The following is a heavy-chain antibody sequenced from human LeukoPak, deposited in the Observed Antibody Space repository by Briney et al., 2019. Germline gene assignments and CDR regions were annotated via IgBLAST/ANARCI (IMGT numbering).Heavy chain of an antibody. CDR2: VSYDGSIK. CDR1: GFTFSSYG. Sequence: GGSLRLSCAASGFTFSSYGMHWARQAPGKGLEWVAVVSYDGSIKYYADSVKGRFTISRDNSKNTLYLQMNSLRAEDTAVYYCAKEIAVADLFDYWGQGTLLTVSS. CDR3: AKEIAVADLFDY. D-gene: IGHD6-19*01. V-gene: IGHV3-30*18. J-gene: IGHJ4*02.